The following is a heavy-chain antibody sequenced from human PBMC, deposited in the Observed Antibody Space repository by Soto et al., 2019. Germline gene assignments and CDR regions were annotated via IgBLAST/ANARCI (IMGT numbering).Heavy chain of an antibody. D-gene: IGHD3-22*01. CDR2: IIPIFGTA. J-gene: IGHJ4*02. CDR3: ARGNYYYDSSGYSRPFDY. V-gene: IGHV1-69*13. CDR1: GGTFSSYA. Sequence: SVKVSCKASGGTFSSYAISWVRQAPGQGLEWMGGIIPIFGTANYAQKFQGRVTITADESTSTAYMELSSLRSEDTAVYYCARGNYYYDSSGYSRPFDYWGQGTLVTVSS.